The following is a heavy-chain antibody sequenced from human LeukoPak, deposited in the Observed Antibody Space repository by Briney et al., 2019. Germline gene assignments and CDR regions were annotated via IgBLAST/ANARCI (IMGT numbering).Heavy chain of an antibody. CDR1: GFILHDYS. CDR2: ISGDGVTT. CDR3: AKGVNTISFTFDY. J-gene: IGHJ4*02. D-gene: IGHD3-22*01. Sequence: GGSLRLSCAASGFILHDYSMHWVRQTPGKGLEWVSLISGDGVTTYYADSVKGRFTISRDNHEDSLYLQMNSLKPEDTAFYYCAKGVNTISFTFDYWGRGNLVTVSS. V-gene: IGHV3-43*02.